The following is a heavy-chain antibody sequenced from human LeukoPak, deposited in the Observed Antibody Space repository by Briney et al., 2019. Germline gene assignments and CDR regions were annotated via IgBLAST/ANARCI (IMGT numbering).Heavy chain of an antibody. Sequence: PGGSLRLSCAAAGFTFNNYWMTWVRLAPGKGLEWVANIKQDGSETYYVDSVKGRFTISRDNAKKSLYLQMNSLRAEDTAVYDCARAGGSYYGIAFDIWGQGTMVTVSS. D-gene: IGHD1-26*01. J-gene: IGHJ3*02. CDR2: IKQDGSET. CDR3: ARAGGSYYGIAFDI. V-gene: IGHV3-7*01. CDR1: GFTFNNYW.